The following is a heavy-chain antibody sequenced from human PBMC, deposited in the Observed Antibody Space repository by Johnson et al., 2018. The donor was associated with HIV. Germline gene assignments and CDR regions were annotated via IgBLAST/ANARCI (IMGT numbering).Heavy chain of an antibody. CDR1: GFTVSSNY. Sequence: VQLVESGGGLIQPGGSLRLSCAASGFTVSSNYMSWVRQAPGKGLVWVSIIYSGGSTYYADSVRGRFTISRDNSKNTLYLQMTSLRVEDAAVYYCATSTASDAFDIWGQGTIVTVSS. D-gene: IGHD1-1*01. CDR3: ATSTASDAFDI. CDR2: IYSGGST. J-gene: IGHJ3*02. V-gene: IGHV3-53*01.